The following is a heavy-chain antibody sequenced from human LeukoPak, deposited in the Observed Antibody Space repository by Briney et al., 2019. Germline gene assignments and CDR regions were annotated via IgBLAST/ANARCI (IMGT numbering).Heavy chain of an antibody. J-gene: IGHJ4*02. D-gene: IGHD2-15*01. CDR2: IYYSGST. Sequence: SETLSLTCTVSGGSVSSGSYYWSWIRQPPGKGLEWIGYIYYSGSTNYNPPLKSRVTISVDTSKNQFSLKLSSVTAADTAVYYCARGLGYCSGYSCYYRWYFFDYWGQGTLVTVSS. CDR3: ARGLGYCSGYSCYYRWYFFDY. CDR1: GGSVSSGSYY. V-gene: IGHV4-61*01.